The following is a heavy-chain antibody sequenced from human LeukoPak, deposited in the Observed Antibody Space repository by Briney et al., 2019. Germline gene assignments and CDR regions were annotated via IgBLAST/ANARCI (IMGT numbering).Heavy chain of an antibody. D-gene: IGHD2-15*01. V-gene: IGHV4-59*08. J-gene: IGHJ4*02. CDR3: ARHQRGSCSGGSCYSNFDY. Sequence: SETLSLTCTVSGGSISSYYWSWIRQPPGKGLEWIGYIYYSGSTNYNPSLKSRVTISVDTSKNQFSLKLSSVTAADTAVYYCARHQRGSCSGGSCYSNFDYWGQGTLVTVSS. CDR2: IYYSGST. CDR1: GGSISSYY.